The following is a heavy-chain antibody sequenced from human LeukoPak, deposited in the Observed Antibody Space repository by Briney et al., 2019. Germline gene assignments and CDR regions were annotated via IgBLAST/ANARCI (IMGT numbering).Heavy chain of an antibody. CDR2: IYPGDSDT. CDR3: ARAKYYYDSSGQLIDY. CDR1: GYSFTSYW. V-gene: IGHV5-51*01. Sequence: GESLKISCKVSGYSFTSYWIGWVCQLPGKGLEWMGIIYPGDSDTRYSPSFQGQVTISADKSISTAYLQWSSLKASDTAMYYCARAKYYYDSSGQLIDYWGQGTLVTVSS. D-gene: IGHD3-22*01. J-gene: IGHJ4*02.